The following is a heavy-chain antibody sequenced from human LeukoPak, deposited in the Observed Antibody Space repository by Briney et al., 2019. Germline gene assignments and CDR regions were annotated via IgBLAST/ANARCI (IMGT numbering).Heavy chain of an antibody. V-gene: IGHV4-30-4*08. J-gene: IGHJ4*02. D-gene: IGHD6-13*01. CDR2: IYYGGST. CDR1: GGSISSGDYY. CDR3: ARIQGYSSSWYLGFDY. Sequence: SETLSLTCTVSGGSISSGDYYWSWIRQPPGKGLEWIGYIYYGGSTYYNPSLKSRVTISVDTSKNQFPLKLSSVTAADTAVYYCARIQGYSSSWYLGFDYWGQGTLVTVSS.